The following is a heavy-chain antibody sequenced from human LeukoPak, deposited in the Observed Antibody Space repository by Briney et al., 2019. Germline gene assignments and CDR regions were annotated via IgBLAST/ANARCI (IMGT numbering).Heavy chain of an antibody. Sequence: GGSLRLSCVASGFTFTSYAMNWVRQAPGKGLEWVSAISGSGERTHYAESVKGRFTISRDNSKNTLYLQMNSLRAEDTAVYYCAKDRELIAAAGTDYWGQGTLVTVSS. CDR3: AKDRELIAAAGTDY. V-gene: IGHV3-23*01. D-gene: IGHD6-13*01. CDR1: GFTFTSYA. J-gene: IGHJ4*02. CDR2: ISGSGERT.